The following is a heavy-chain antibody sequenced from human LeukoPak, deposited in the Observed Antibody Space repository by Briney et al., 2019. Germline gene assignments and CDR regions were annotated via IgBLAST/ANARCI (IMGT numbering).Heavy chain of an antibody. D-gene: IGHD2-15*01. CDR3: ARDGYCSGGSCYLDAFDI. V-gene: IGHV3-48*04. Sequence: GGSLRLSCAASGFTFSSYSMNWVRQAPGKGLEWVSYISSSSSTIYYADSVKGRFTISRDNAKNSLYLQMNSLRAEDSAVYYCARDGYCSGGSCYLDAFDIWGQGTMVTVSS. J-gene: IGHJ3*02. CDR2: ISSSSSTI. CDR1: GFTFSSYS.